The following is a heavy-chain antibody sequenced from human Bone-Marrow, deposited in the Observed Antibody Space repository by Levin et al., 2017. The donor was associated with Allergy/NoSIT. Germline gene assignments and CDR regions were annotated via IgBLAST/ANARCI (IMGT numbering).Heavy chain of an antibody. CDR3: ARGEGIAAAGTLY. Sequence: SCAASGFTFSSYAMHWVRQAPGKGLEWVAVISYDGSNKYYADSVKGRFTISRDNSKNTLYLQMNSLRAEDTAVYYCARGEGIAAAGTLYWGQGTLVTVSS. CDR2: ISYDGSNK. D-gene: IGHD6-13*01. CDR1: GFTFSSYA. J-gene: IGHJ4*02. V-gene: IGHV3-30*04.